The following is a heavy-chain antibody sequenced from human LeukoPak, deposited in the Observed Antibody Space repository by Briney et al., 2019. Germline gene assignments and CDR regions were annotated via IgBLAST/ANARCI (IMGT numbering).Heavy chain of an antibody. CDR1: GGTFSSYA. V-gene: IGHV1-69*05. CDR2: IIPIFGTA. Sequence: ASVKVSCKASGGTFSSYAISWVRQAPGQGLEWVGRIIPIFGTANYAQKFQGRVTITTDESTSTAYMELSSLRSEDTAVYYCAACPSIAVAGNVFDYWGQGTLVTVSS. CDR3: AACPSIAVAGNVFDY. J-gene: IGHJ4*02. D-gene: IGHD6-19*01.